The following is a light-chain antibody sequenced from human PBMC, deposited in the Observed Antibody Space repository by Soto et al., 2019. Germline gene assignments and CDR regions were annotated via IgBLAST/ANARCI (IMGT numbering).Light chain of an antibody. CDR1: QSVSID. Sequence: MTQSPSTLSASVGDRVTITCRASQSVSIDLAWYQQTPGQAPRLLIYGASTRATGVPPTFSGSASGTEFPLTHSSPQSADLPVYYCPQYNTWPLTLGQGTKV. J-gene: IGKJ1*01. CDR2: GAS. CDR3: PQYNTWPLT. V-gene: IGKV3-15*01.